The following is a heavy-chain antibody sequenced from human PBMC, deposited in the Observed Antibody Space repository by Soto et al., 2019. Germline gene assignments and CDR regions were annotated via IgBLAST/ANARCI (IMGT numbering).Heavy chain of an antibody. Sequence: QVQLVQSGAEVKKPGSSVKVSCKASGGTFSSYAISWVRQAPGQGLEWMGGIIPIFGTANYAQKFQGRVTITADESTSTAYMELSSLRSEATAVYYCARDWAYYDSSGYRPFDYWGQGTLVTVSS. CDR2: IIPIFGTA. D-gene: IGHD3-22*01. CDR1: GGTFSSYA. CDR3: ARDWAYYDSSGYRPFDY. J-gene: IGHJ4*02. V-gene: IGHV1-69*01.